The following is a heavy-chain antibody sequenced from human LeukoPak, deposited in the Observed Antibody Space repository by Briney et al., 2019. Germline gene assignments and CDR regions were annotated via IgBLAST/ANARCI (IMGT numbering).Heavy chain of an antibody. CDR3: ARDQAVAGDY. CDR2: IYYSGST. CDR1: GGSISSYY. Sequence: PSETLSLTCTVSGGSISSYYWSWIRQPPGKGLEWIGYIYYSGSTNYNPSLKSRVTISVDTSKNQFSLKLSSVTAADTAVYYCARDQAVAGDYWGQGTLVTVSS. D-gene: IGHD6-19*01. V-gene: IGHV4-59*12. J-gene: IGHJ4*02.